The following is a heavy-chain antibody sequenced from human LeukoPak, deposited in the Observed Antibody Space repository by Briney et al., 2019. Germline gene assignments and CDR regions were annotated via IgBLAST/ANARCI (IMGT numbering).Heavy chain of an antibody. V-gene: IGHV1-69*01. Sequence: SVKVSCKASGGTFSSYAISWVRQAPGQGLEWMGGIIPIFGTANYAQKFQGRVTITADESTSTAYMELSSLRSEDTAVYYCARHRYFWSGYYYYYMDVWGKGTTVTVSS. CDR2: IIPIFGTA. CDR3: ARHRYFWSGYYYYYMDV. D-gene: IGHD3-3*01. J-gene: IGHJ6*03. CDR1: GGTFSSYA.